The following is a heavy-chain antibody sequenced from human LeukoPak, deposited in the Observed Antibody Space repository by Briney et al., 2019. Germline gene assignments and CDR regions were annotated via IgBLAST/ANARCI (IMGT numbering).Heavy chain of an antibody. CDR1: GFTFSNYG. CDR3: AKGIVATIIGLDN. Sequence: GGSLRLSCVASGFTFSNYGMSWVRQAPGKGLEWVSTISGSGGSTYYADSVKGRFTISRDNSKNTLYLQMNSLRAEDTAVYYCAKGIVATIIGLDNWGQGTLVTVSS. J-gene: IGHJ4*02. V-gene: IGHV3-23*01. CDR2: ISGSGGST. D-gene: IGHD5-12*01.